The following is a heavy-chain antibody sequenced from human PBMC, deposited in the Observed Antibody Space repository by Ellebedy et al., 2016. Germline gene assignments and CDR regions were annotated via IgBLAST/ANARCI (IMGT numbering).Heavy chain of an antibody. CDR3: AKDLLERVNDAFDI. Sequence: GESLKISXAASGFTFSDYVMSWVRQAPGKGLDWVAAITGSGGSAYYADSVKGRLTISRDNSHSTVYLQMSSLRAEDTAVYYCAKDLLERVNDAFDIWGQGTLVSVSS. D-gene: IGHD1-1*01. CDR1: GFTFSDYV. V-gene: IGHV3-23*01. CDR2: ITGSGGSA. J-gene: IGHJ3*02.